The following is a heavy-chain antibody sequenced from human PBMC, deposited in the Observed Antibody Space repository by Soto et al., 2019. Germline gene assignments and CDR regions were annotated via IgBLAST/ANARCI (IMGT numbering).Heavy chain of an antibody. CDR1: GDSISNYY. CDR2: ILYSGSL. CDR3: ARGVGSSPPRY. Sequence: TLSLTCNVPGDSISNYYWNWIRQSPGKGLDWIGSILYSGSLYYTPSLRSRVIISADTSKNQISLNFTSATAAATAAYYCARGVGSSPPRYWGRGTLVTVSS. D-gene: IGHD1-26*01. V-gene: IGHV4-59*01. J-gene: IGHJ4*02.